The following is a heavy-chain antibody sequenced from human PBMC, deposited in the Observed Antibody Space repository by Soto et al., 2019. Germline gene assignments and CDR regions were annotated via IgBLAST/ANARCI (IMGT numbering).Heavy chain of an antibody. CDR3: ARAYGDYDVFDY. Sequence: QVQLVESGGGLVKPGGSMRLSCAASGFTFSDYYMSWIRQAPGKGLEWVSYISSSSSYTNYADSVKGQFTISRDTAKNSLYLQMNSLRAEDTAVSYCARAYGDYDVFDYWGQGTLVTVAS. D-gene: IGHD4-17*01. CDR1: GFTFSDYY. V-gene: IGHV3-11*06. J-gene: IGHJ4*02. CDR2: ISSSSSYT.